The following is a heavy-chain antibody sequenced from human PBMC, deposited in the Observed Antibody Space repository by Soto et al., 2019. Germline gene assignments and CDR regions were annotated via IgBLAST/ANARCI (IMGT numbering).Heavy chain of an antibody. CDR3: AKPTGTTSYYYYGMDV. CDR2: ISYDGSNK. J-gene: IGHJ6*02. CDR1: GFPFRAIG. D-gene: IGHD1-7*01. Sequence: QVQLVESGGGGFKLGGPRSPSGQPPGFPFRAIGMHGVAKPPARGRRGGAVISYDGSNKYYADSVKGRFTISRDNSKNTLYLQMNSLRAEDTAVYYCAKPTGTTSYYYYGMDVWGQGTTVTVSS. V-gene: IGHV3-30*18.